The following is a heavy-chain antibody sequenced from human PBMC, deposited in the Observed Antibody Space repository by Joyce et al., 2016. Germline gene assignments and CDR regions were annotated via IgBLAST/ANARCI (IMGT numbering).Heavy chain of an antibody. CDR1: GFTFSNFA. V-gene: IGHV3-23*01. Sequence: EVQLLESGGGVVQPGGSLRRSWATSGFTFSNFAMRWVRQAPGKGLECVSIIRNSDGSTFYADSGKGRFTMTRENSENAVYVEMTSLRAEDTAVYYCAKGDTSGWYSSFDSWGQGTLVIVSS. J-gene: IGHJ4*02. D-gene: IGHD6-19*01. CDR2: IRNSDGST. CDR3: AKGDTSGWYSSFDS.